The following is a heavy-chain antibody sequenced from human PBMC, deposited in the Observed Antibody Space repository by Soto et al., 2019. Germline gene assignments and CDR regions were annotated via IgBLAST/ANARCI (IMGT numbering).Heavy chain of an antibody. Sequence: GASVKVCCTASGYTFTSYYMHWVRQAQGQGLEWMGIINPSGGSTSYAQKFQGRVTMTRDTSTSTVYMELSSLRSEDTAVYYCARPDGITVTTFPVDYYYGMDVWGQGTTVTVSS. CDR2: INPSGGST. CDR1: GYTFTSYY. CDR3: ARPDGITVTTFPVDYYYGMDV. V-gene: IGHV1-46*01. D-gene: IGHD4-4*01. J-gene: IGHJ6*02.